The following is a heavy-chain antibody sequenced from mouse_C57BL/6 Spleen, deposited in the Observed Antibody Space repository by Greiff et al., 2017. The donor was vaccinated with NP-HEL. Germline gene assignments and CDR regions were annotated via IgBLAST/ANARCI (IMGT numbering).Heavy chain of an antibody. CDR2: IDPETGGT. J-gene: IGHJ4*01. CDR3: TRTVEATDYAMDY. CDR1: GYTFTDYE. D-gene: IGHD1-1*01. Sequence: VQLQQSGAELVRPGASVTLSCKASGYTFTDYEMHWVKQTPVHGLEWIGAIDPETGGTAYNQKFKGKAILTADKSSSTAYMELRSLTSEDSAVYYCTRTVEATDYAMDYWGQGTSVTVSS. V-gene: IGHV1-15*01.